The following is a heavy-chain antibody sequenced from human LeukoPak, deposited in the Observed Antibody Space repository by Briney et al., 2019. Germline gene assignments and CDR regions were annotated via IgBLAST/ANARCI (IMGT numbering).Heavy chain of an antibody. CDR2: FNSDGRST. V-gene: IGHV3-74*01. J-gene: IGHJ4*02. CDR1: GFTFSTYW. D-gene: IGHD4-17*01. Sequence: PGGSLRLSCAASGFTFSTYWMHWVRQALGKGLVWVSRFNSDGRSTYYADSVKGRFTISRDNAKNTLYLQMNSLRAEDTAVYYCARGRYYLDSWGQGTLVTVSS. CDR3: ARGRYYLDS.